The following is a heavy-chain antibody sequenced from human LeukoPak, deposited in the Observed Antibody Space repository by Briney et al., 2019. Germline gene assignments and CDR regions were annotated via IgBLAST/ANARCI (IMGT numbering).Heavy chain of an antibody. Sequence: SETLSLTCTVSGGSISSYYWSWIRQPAGKGLEWIGRIYYSGSTNYNPSLKSRVTISVDTSKNQFSLKLSSVTAADTAVYYCARVWYSSSWLPYYYYYMDVWGKGTTVTVSS. J-gene: IGHJ6*03. CDR3: ARVWYSSSWLPYYYYYMDV. CDR1: GGSISSYY. CDR2: IYYSGST. D-gene: IGHD6-13*01. V-gene: IGHV4-4*07.